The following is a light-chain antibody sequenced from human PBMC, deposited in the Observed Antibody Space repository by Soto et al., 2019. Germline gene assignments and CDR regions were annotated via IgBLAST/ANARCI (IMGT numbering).Light chain of an antibody. CDR1: QSVSSN. J-gene: IGKJ2*01. V-gene: IGKV3-15*01. CDR3: QQYNNWPPYT. Sequence: EIVMTQSPATLSVSPGERATLSCRASQSVSSNLAWYQQKPGQAPRLLIYGASTRATGIPARFSGRGSGTEFTLTINSLQSEDFAVYYCQQYNNWPPYTFGQGTKLEIK. CDR2: GAS.